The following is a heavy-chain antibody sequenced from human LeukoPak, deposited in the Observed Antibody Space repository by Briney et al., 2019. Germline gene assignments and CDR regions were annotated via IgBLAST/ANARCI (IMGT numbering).Heavy chain of an antibody. CDR2: IKQDGSEK. Sequence: GGSLRLSCAASGFTFSSYWMSWVRQAPGKGLEWVANIKQDGSEKYYADSVKGRFTISRDNAKNSLNLQMNSLRAEDTAVYYCARYYFRAFDIWGQGTMVTVPS. J-gene: IGHJ3*02. CDR1: GFTFSSYW. V-gene: IGHV3-7*01. D-gene: IGHD3-10*01. CDR3: ARYYFRAFDI.